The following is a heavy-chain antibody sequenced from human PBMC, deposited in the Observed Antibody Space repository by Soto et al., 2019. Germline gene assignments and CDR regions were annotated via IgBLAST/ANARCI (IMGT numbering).Heavy chain of an antibody. Sequence: SETLSLTCTVSGGSISSSSYYWGWIRQPPGKGLEWIGSIYYSGSTYYNPSLKSRVTISVDTSKNQFSLRLSSVTAADTAVYYCARRGGSSWGHDWFDPWGQGTLVTVSS. V-gene: IGHV4-39*01. CDR2: IYYSGST. D-gene: IGHD6-6*01. CDR1: GGSISSSSYY. J-gene: IGHJ5*02. CDR3: ARRGGSSWGHDWFDP.